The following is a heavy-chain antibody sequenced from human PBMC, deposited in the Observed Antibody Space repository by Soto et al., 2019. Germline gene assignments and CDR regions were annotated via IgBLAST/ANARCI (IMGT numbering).Heavy chain of an antibody. J-gene: IGHJ5*02. V-gene: IGHV4-30-2*01. Sequence: SETLSLTCAVSGGSISSGGYSWSWIRQPPGKGLEWIGYIYHSVSTYYNPSLKSRVTISVDRSKNQFSLKLSSVTAADTAVYFCARIPGSSGQGSLVIVSS. CDR3: ARIPGS. D-gene: IGHD2-21*01. CDR2: IYHSVST. CDR1: GGSISSGGYS.